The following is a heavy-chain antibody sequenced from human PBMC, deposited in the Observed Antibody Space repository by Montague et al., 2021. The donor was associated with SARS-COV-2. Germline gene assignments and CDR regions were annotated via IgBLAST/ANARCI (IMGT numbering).Heavy chain of an antibody. D-gene: IGHD1-14*01. CDR2: TYYGSKWYN. CDR3: TQDRGPGRTTWHYFDY. Sequence: CAISGDSVSSHIAAWNWIRHSPSRGLECLGRTYYGSKWYNDYAVSVRSRITISPDTSKNQFSLQLNSVTPEDTAVYYCTQDRGPGRTTWHYFDYWGQGTLVTVSS. CDR1: GDSVSSHIAA. V-gene: IGHV6-1*01. J-gene: IGHJ4*02.